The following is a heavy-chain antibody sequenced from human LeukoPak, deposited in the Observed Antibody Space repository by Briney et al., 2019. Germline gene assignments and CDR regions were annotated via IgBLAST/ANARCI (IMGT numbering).Heavy chain of an antibody. V-gene: IGHV1-46*01. CDR1: GYTFTSYY. CDR3: ARGGVGGYCSGGSCYNTDY. CDR2: INPSGGST. D-gene: IGHD2-15*01. Sequence: ASVKVSCKASGYTFTSYYMHWVRQAPGQGLEWMGIINPSGGSTSYAQKFQGRVTMTRDMSTSTVYMELSSLRSEDTAVYYCARGGVGGYCSGGSCYNTDYWGQGTLVTVSS. J-gene: IGHJ4*02.